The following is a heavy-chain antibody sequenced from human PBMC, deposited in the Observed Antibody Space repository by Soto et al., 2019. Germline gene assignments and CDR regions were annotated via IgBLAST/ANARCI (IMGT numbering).Heavy chain of an antibody. J-gene: IGHJ4*02. Sequence: SETLSLTCTVSGGSISSSSYYWGWIRQPPGKGLEWIGSIYYSGSTYYNPSLKSRVTISVDTSQNQFSLKLTSVTVADTAVYYCARDFGAGAHFDHWGQGTLVTSPQ. CDR1: GGSISSSSYY. CDR2: IYYSGST. D-gene: IGHD3-10*01. CDR3: ARDFGAGAHFDH. V-gene: IGHV4-39*02.